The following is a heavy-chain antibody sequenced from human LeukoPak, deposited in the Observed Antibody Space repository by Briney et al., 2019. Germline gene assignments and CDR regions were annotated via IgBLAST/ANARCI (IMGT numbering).Heavy chain of an antibody. CDR3: ARDGGRQQLVRRYYYYMDV. V-gene: IGHV1-2*02. CDR1: GYTFTGYY. Sequence: ASVKVSCKASGYTFTGYYMHWVRQAPGQGLEWMGWINPNSGGTNYAQKFQGRVTMTRDTSISTAYMELSRLRSDDTAVYYCARDGGRQQLVRRYYYYMDVWGKGTTVTVSS. D-gene: IGHD6-13*01. CDR2: INPNSGGT. J-gene: IGHJ6*03.